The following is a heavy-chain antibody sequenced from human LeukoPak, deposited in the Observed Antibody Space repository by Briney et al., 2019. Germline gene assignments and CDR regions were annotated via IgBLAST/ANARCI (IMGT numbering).Heavy chain of an antibody. CDR3: ARTYYDYVWGSSYYYYYMDV. CDR2: IYHSGST. CDR1: GGSISSGYY. J-gene: IGHJ6*03. D-gene: IGHD3-16*01. Sequence: SETLSLTCTVSGGSISSGYYWGWIRQPPGKGLEWIGSIYHSGSTYYNPSLKSRVTISVDTSKNQFSLKLSSVTAADTAVYYCARTYYDYVWGSSYYYYYMDVWGKGTTVTVSS. V-gene: IGHV4-38-2*02.